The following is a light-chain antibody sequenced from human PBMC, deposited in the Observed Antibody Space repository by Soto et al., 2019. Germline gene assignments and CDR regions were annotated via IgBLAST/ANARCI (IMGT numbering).Light chain of an antibody. J-gene: IGKJ1*01. CDR3: QQYGSSRA. V-gene: IGKV3-20*01. Sequence: EIVLTQFPGTLSLSPGERATLSCRASQSVSSSHLAWYQQKPGQAPRLLIYGVSSRATGIPDSFGGSGSGTDFTLTISRLEPEDFAVYYCQQYGSSRAFGQGTKVDIK. CDR1: QSVSSSH. CDR2: GVS.